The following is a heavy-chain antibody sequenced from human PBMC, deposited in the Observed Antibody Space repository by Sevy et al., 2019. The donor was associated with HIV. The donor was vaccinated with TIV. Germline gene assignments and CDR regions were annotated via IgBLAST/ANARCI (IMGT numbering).Heavy chain of an antibody. J-gene: IGHJ4*02. D-gene: IGHD6-13*01. Sequence: GGSLRLSCAASGFTFSSYAMHWVRQAPGKGLEWVAVISYDGSNKYYADSVKGRFTISRDNSKNTLYLQMNSLRAEDTAVYYCARDGLDAAAGYYFDYWGQGTLVTVSS. CDR3: ARDGLDAAAGYYFDY. CDR1: GFTFSSYA. V-gene: IGHV3-30-3*01. CDR2: ISYDGSNK.